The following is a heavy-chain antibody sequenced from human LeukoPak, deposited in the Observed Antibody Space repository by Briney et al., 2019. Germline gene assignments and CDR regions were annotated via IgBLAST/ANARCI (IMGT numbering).Heavy chain of an antibody. CDR2: IRYDGSNK. CDR3: AKDRYGSGSPAYMDV. D-gene: IGHD3-10*01. J-gene: IGHJ6*03. Sequence: GGSLRLSCAASGFTFSSYGMHWVRQAPGRGLEWVAFIRYDGSNKYYADSVKGRFTISRDNSKNTLYLQMNSLRAEDTAVYYCAKDRYGSGSPAYMDVWGKGATVTVSS. V-gene: IGHV3-30*02. CDR1: GFTFSSYG.